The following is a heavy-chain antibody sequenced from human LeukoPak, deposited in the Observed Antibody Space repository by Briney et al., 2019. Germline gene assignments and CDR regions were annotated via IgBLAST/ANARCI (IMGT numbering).Heavy chain of an antibody. J-gene: IGHJ5*02. D-gene: IGHD5-18*01. Sequence: GASVKVSCKASGYTFTSYGISWVRQAPGQGLEWMGWISAYNGKTNYAQKLQGRVTMTTDTSTSTAYMELRRLTSDDTAVYYCARAGIQLWLYNWFDPWGQGTLVTVSS. CDR3: ARAGIQLWLYNWFDP. CDR2: ISAYNGKT. V-gene: IGHV1-18*04. CDR1: GYTFTSYG.